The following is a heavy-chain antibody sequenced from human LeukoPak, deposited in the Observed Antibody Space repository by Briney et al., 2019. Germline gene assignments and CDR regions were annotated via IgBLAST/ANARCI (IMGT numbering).Heavy chain of an antibody. CDR3: VRDSGN. CDR2: IHGDGTTT. V-gene: IGHV3-74*01. J-gene: IGHJ4*02. CDR1: GFTFTSYW. Sequence: PGGSLRLSCAASGFTFTSYWMHWVRQAPGKGLVWVSRIHGDGTTTNYADSVKGRFTISRDNAKNTLYLQMNSLRAEDTAVYYCVRDSGNWGQGTLVTVSS.